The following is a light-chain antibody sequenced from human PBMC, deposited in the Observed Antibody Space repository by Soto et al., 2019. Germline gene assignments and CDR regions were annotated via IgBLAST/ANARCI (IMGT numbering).Light chain of an antibody. J-gene: IGKJ4*01. CDR2: DAS. CDR1: QSVRSW. Sequence: TEMTQSPSTLSASVGDRVTITCRASQSVRSWLAWYQQKPGTAPKLLIFDASRLESGVPSRFSGSASGTEFTLTISSLQPDDFATYYCQQYDNYPLAFGGGTKADIK. CDR3: QQYDNYPLA. V-gene: IGKV1-5*01.